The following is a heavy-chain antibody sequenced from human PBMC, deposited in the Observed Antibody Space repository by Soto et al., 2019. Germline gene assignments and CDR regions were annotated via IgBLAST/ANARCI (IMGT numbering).Heavy chain of an antibody. V-gene: IGHV3-49*03. CDR1: GFNFRDYA. CDR3: SRVTPSRRNLGNEFDY. CDR2: ITSQRYGGTT. Sequence: PGGSLRLSCTGSGFNFRDYAMVWFRQAPGKGLEWVGFITSQRYGGTTEFAPSVKGRFMISRDDSNSIAYLQMNSLRAEDTAMYYCSRVTPSRRNLGNEFDYWGQGTLVTVYS. J-gene: IGHJ4*02. D-gene: IGHD2-15*01.